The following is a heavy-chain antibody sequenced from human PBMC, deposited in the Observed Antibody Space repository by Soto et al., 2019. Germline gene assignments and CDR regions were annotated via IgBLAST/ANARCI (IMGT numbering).Heavy chain of an antibody. CDR3: TNSATSTFDS. CDR1: GYRFTSSW. D-gene: IGHD1-26*01. Sequence: YSPTISCQGSGYRFTSSWIGWVRQMPGKGLEWLGNVYPSDSDVRYSPSFEGRVTISADSSINTAYLHLLNLKASDTAIYYCTNSATSTFDSPGAGTRVTVCS. CDR2: VYPSDSDV. J-gene: IGHJ4*02. V-gene: IGHV5-51*01.